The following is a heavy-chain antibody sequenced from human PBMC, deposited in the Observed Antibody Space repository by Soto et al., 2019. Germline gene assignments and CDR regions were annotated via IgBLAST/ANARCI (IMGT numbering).Heavy chain of an antibody. CDR1: GFTFSSYA. Sequence: PGGSLRLSCAASGFTFSSYAMSWVRQAPGKGLEWVSAISGSGGSTYYADSVKGRFTISRDNSKNTLYLQMNSLRAEDTAVYYCAKVGPLAHYCDSSGYSGYWGQGTLVTVSS. J-gene: IGHJ4*02. D-gene: IGHD3-22*01. CDR2: ISGSGGST. CDR3: AKVGPLAHYCDSSGYSGY. V-gene: IGHV3-23*01.